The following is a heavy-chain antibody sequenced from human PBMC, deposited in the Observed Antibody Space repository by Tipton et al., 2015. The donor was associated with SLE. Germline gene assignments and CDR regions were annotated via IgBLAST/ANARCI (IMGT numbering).Heavy chain of an antibody. D-gene: IGHD6-19*01. Sequence: TLSLTCTVSGGSISSSSYYWGWIRPPPGKGLEWIGSIYYSGSTYYNPSLKSRVTISVDTSKNQFSLKLSSVTAADTAVYYCARRRIPVIAVAGPNDAFDIWGQGTMVTVSS. CDR3: ARRRIPVIAVAGPNDAFDI. V-gene: IGHV4-39*01. J-gene: IGHJ3*02. CDR2: IYYSGST. CDR1: GGSISSSSYY.